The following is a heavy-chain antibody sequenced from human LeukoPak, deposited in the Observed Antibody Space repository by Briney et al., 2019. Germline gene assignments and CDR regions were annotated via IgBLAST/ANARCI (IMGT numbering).Heavy chain of an antibody. Sequence: PGGSLRLSCAASGFTFSTFAMHWVRLSPGKGLEWVSSITGSGPYMLYADSVKHRFTISRDNTKNLLYLEMNSLRAEDTAMYFCVRDVGAVRGEVYFDYWGQGTLVTVSS. J-gene: IGHJ4*02. CDR2: ITGSGPYM. CDR1: GFTFSTFA. CDR3: VRDVGAVRGEVYFDY. V-gene: IGHV3-21*06. D-gene: IGHD3-10*01.